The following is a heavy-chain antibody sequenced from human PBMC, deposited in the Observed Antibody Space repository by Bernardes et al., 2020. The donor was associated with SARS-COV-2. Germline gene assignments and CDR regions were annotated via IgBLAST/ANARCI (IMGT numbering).Heavy chain of an antibody. CDR2: IKHSGST. D-gene: IGHD2-2*01. J-gene: IGHJ5*02. CDR1: GGPFSGYY. CDR3: ARAELSPAGMWKGGHWFDP. V-gene: IGHV4-34*01. Sequence: SETLSLTCAVYGGPFSGYYWTWIRQPPGKGLEWTAEIKHSGSTNYNPSLKSRVTISVDTSKNQFSLKLSSVTAADTAVYYCARAELSPAGMWKGGHWFDPW.